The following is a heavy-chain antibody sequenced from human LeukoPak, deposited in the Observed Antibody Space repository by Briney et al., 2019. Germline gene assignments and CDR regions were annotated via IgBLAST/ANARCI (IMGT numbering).Heavy chain of an antibody. CDR2: ICTSGST. V-gene: IGHV4-4*07. Sequence: SETLSLTCTVTGGSIGGYYWSWIRQPAGKGLDWIGRICTSGSTNYNPSLKSRVTMSVDTSKNQFSLKLSSVTAADTAVYYCARARSYGDDDTGYYFDYWGQGTLVTVSS. J-gene: IGHJ4*02. CDR1: GGSIGGYY. CDR3: ARARSYGDDDTGYYFDY. D-gene: IGHD4-17*01.